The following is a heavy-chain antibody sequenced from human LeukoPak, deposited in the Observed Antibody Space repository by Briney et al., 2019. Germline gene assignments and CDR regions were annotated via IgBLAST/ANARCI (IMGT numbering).Heavy chain of an antibody. V-gene: IGHV1-69*13. D-gene: IGHD6-6*01. J-gene: IGHJ3*02. CDR2: IIPIFGTA. CDR1: GGTFSSYA. Sequence: SVKVSCKASGGTFSSYAISWVRQAPGQGLEWMGGIIPIFGTANYAQKFQGRVTITADESTSTAYMELSSLRSEDTAVYYCARRIAARRGDAFDIWGQGTMVTVSS. CDR3: ARRIAARRGDAFDI.